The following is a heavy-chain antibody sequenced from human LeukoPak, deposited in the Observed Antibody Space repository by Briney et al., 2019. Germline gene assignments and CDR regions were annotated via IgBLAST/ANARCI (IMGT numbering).Heavy chain of an antibody. J-gene: IGHJ4*02. CDR3: ARRRTYYYDSSGYSGHPIDY. CDR1: GGSFSGYY. V-gene: IGHV4-34*01. CDR2: INHSGST. Sequence: SETLSLTCAVYGGSFSGYYWSWIRQPPVKGLEWIGEINHSGSTNYNPSLKSRVTISVDTSKNQFSLKLSSVTAADTAVYYCARRRTYYYDSSGYSGHPIDYWGQGTLVTVSS. D-gene: IGHD3-22*01.